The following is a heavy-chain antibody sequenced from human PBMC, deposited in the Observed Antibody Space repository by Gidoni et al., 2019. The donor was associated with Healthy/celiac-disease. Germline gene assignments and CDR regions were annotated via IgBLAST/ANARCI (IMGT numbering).Heavy chain of an antibody. J-gene: IGHJ5*02. V-gene: IGHV3-74*01. CDR2: INSDGSST. CDR1: VFTCSSYW. Sequence: EVQLVESGGGLVQPGGSLRLSCAASVFTCSSYWMHWVRQAPGKGLVWVSRINSDGSSTSYADSVKGRFTNSRDNAKNTLYLQMNSLRAEDTAVYYCATSRALNWFDPWGQGTLVTVSX. CDR3: ATSRALNWFDP.